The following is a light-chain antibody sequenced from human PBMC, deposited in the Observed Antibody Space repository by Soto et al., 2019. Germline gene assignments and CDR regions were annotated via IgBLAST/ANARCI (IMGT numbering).Light chain of an antibody. V-gene: IGKV1-33*01. J-gene: IGKJ5*01. CDR1: QDINNY. CDR3: QQSNDLVS. Sequence: DIQMTQSPSSLSSYVGDRVTITFQASQDINNYVNWYQQKPGKAPKLLIFDASTLKTGVPSRFSGSGSWTDFSFSISSLHPEDIATYYCQQSNDLVSFAQGRRLEIK. CDR2: DAS.